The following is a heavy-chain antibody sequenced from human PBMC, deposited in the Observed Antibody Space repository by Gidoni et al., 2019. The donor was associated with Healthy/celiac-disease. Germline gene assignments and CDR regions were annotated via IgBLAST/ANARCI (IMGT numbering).Heavy chain of an antibody. Sequence: QLQLQESGPGLVKPSETLSLTCTVSGGSISSSSYYWGWLRQPPGKGLEWIGSIYYSGSTYYNPSLKSRVTISVDTSKNQFSLKLSSVTAADTAVYYCARPSFSSSEAGAYYGMDVWGQGTTVTVSS. D-gene: IGHD6-13*01. CDR1: GGSISSSSYY. CDR2: IYYSGST. V-gene: IGHV4-39*01. CDR3: ARPSFSSSEAGAYYGMDV. J-gene: IGHJ6*02.